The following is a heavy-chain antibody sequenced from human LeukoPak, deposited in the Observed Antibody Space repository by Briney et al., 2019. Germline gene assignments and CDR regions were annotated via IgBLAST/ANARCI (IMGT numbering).Heavy chain of an antibody. CDR1: GDTFITYY. J-gene: IGHJ5*02. Sequence: ASVKVSCKASGDTFITYYIHWVRQAPGQGLEWMGVINPSGAITTYAQKFQGRVTMTRDTSTSTVYMELSSLRSDDTAVYYCARAWRYTDWFDPWGQGTLVTVSS. V-gene: IGHV1-46*01. D-gene: IGHD1-14*01. CDR3: ARAWRYTDWFDP. CDR2: INPSGAIT.